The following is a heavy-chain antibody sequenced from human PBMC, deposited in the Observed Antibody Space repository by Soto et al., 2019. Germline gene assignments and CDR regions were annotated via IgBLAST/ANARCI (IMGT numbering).Heavy chain of an antibody. V-gene: IGHV3-30-3*01. D-gene: IGHD2-2*01. J-gene: IGHJ4*02. CDR3: ARAGGRSVVVPAANDY. CDR2: ISYDGSNK. Sequence: VAVISYDGSNKYYADSVKGRFTISRDNSKNTLYLQMNSLRAEDTAVYYCARAGGRSVVVPAANDYWGQGTLVTVSS.